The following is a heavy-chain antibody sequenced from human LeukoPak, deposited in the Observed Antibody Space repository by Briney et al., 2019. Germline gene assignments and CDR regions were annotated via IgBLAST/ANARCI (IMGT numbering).Heavy chain of an antibody. J-gene: IGHJ4*02. CDR3: ARDLDSTPSDY. CDR1: GFTFSSYS. Sequence: GGSLRLSCAASGFTFSSYSMNWVRQAPGKGLEWVSYISRSRSAIYYAASVKGRSTISRDNAKNSLYLQMNSLRPEDTAVYYCARDLDSTPSDYWGQGTLVTVSS. V-gene: IGHV3-48*01. CDR2: ISRSRSAI. D-gene: IGHD2-2*01.